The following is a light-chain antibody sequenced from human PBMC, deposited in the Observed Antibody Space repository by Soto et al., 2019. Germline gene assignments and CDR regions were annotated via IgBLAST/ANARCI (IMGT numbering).Light chain of an antibody. J-gene: IGKJ1*01. CDR1: QSVTSSF. Sequence: EIVLTQYPGTLSLSPGERATLSCRASQSVTSSFLAWYQQKPGQAPRLLIYGASSRAADIPDRLSGSGSGKDFNLTISKLEPEDFAVYYCQQYGRSPKTFGQGTKVEIK. V-gene: IGKV3-20*01. CDR2: GAS. CDR3: QQYGRSPKT.